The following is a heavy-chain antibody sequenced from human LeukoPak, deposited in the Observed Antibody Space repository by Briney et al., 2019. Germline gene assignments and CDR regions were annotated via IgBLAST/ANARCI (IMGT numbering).Heavy chain of an antibody. Sequence: RGSLRLSCAASAFTPSSYVTSWVRHAPGRGLGWVSGTIGGGETTYYGGSVRGGFTISRDNSKNTLYLQMSTLRADDTAVYYGARQPDDFSGWNNGQDVFDYWGQGTLVTVSS. CDR2: TIGGGETT. CDR3: ARQPDDFSGWNNGQDVFDY. D-gene: IGHD6-19*01. CDR1: AFTPSSYV. V-gene: IGHV3-23*01. J-gene: IGHJ4*02.